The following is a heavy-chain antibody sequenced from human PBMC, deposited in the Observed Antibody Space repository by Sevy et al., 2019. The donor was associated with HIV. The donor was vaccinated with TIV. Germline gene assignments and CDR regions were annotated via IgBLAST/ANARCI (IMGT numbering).Heavy chain of an antibody. D-gene: IGHD3-22*01. CDR3: AKVYDDSGYYYGVGY. CDR1: GFTFSSYA. V-gene: IGHV3-23*01. J-gene: IGHJ4*02. Sequence: GGSLRLSCAASGFTFSSYAMSWVRQAPGKGLEWVSAISGSGGSTYYADSVKGRFTISRDNSKNTLYLQMNSLRAEDTAVYYCAKVYDDSGYYYGVGYWGQGTLVSASS. CDR2: ISGSGGST.